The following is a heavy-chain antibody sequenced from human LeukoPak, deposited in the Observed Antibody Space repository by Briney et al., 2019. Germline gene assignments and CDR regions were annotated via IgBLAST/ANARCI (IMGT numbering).Heavy chain of an antibody. Sequence: KPGGSLRLSCATSGFTVSDFYMSWIRQAPGKGLEWISNIRTTAEGAKYAYYADSVKGRVTISRDDGKNTLYLHMNSLRDDDTAVYYCATDQRYAFDYWGQGILVTVSS. J-gene: IGHJ4*02. D-gene: IGHD3-9*01. V-gene: IGHV3-11*03. CDR1: GFTVSDFY. CDR2: IRTTAEGAKYA. CDR3: ATDQRYAFDY.